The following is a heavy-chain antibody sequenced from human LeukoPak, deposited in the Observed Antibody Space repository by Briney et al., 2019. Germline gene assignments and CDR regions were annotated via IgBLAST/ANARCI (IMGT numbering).Heavy chain of an antibody. CDR3: GRFGYVAAVDS. V-gene: IGHV3-7*01. J-gene: IGHJ4*02. Sequence: GGSLRLSCTASGFSFSSYWMTWVRQAPGKGLEWVANIEPAGSATYYVDSVKGRFTISRDNAKNLLYLQMNSLRAEDSAVYHCGRFGYVAAVDSWGQGALVTVSS. CDR2: IEPAGSAT. CDR1: GFSFSSYW. D-gene: IGHD2-15*01.